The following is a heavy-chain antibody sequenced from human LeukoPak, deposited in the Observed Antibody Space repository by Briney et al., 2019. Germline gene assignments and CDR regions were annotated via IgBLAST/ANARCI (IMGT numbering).Heavy chain of an antibody. V-gene: IGHV1-69*01. D-gene: IGHD6-6*01. J-gene: IGHJ5*02. CDR1: GGTFSSYA. CDR3: ARQGEQYSSSSWFDP. CDR2: IIPIFGTA. Sequence: GASVKVSCKASGGTFSSYAIIWVREAPGQGLECVGGIIPIFGTANYAQKFQGRVTITADESTSTAYMELSSLRSEDTAVYYCARQGEQYSSSSWFDPWGQGTLVTVSS.